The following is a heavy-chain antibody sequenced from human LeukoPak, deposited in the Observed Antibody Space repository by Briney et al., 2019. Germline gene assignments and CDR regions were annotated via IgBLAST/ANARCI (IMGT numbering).Heavy chain of an antibody. Sequence: GASVKVSCKASGYTFTSYGISWVRQAPGQGLEWMAWISAYSGNTEYAQNIQGRVTITTDTSTSTAYMELRSLRSDDTAVYYCARDAVSTVTAGGIDYWGQGTLVTVSS. J-gene: IGHJ4*02. CDR1: GYTFTSYG. CDR2: ISAYSGNT. CDR3: ARDAVSTVTAGGIDY. V-gene: IGHV1-18*01. D-gene: IGHD2-21*02.